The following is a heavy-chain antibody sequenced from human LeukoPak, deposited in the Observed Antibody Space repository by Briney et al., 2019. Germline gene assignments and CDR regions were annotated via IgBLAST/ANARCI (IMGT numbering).Heavy chain of an antibody. CDR3: ARDRAGDGGHFDY. V-gene: IGHV3-66*01. Sequence: PGGSLRLSCAASGFTVSNNYMNWVRQAPGKGPEWVSLIYSGGRTYYADSVKGRFTIFRDDSKNTLYLQMNSLRDEDTAVYYCARDRAGDGGHFDYWGQGTLVTVSS. CDR2: IYSGGRT. J-gene: IGHJ4*02. D-gene: IGHD4-17*01. CDR1: GFTVSNNY.